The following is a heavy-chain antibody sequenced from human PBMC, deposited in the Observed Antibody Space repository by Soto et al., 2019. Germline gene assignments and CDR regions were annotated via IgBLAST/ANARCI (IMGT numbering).Heavy chain of an antibody. Sequence: QVQLVDSGGGVVQPGRSLRLSCAASGFTFSSYGMHWVRQAPDKGLEWVAVIWYDGSYNSYADSVKGRFTISRDNSKNTVYLQMNSLRAEDTAVYYCARDRGYDYYAMDVW. CDR3: ARDRGYDYYAMDV. CDR2: IWYDGSYN. CDR1: GFTFSSYG. V-gene: IGHV3-33*01. D-gene: IGHD6-25*01. J-gene: IGHJ6*01.